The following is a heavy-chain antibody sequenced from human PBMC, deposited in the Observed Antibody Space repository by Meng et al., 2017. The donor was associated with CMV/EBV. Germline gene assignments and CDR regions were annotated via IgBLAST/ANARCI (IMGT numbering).Heavy chain of an antibody. CDR1: GGSISSGGYY. V-gene: IGHV4-31*03. J-gene: IGHJ6*02. D-gene: IGHD4-17*01. CDR2: IYYSGST. Sequence: LSLTCTVSGGSISSGGYYWSWIRQHPGKGLEWIGYIYYSGSTYYNPSLKSRVTISVDTSKNQFSLKLSSVTAADTAVYYCARETLSDYPGYYYYGMDVWGQGTTVTVSS. CDR3: ARETLSDYPGYYYYGMDV.